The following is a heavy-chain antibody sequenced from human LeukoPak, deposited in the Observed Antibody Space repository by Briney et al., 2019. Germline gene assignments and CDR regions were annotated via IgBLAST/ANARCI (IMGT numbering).Heavy chain of an antibody. CDR2: INPSSGGT. CDR3: ARDLAGDGALHFDY. CDR1: GYTFTGYY. J-gene: IGHJ4*02. V-gene: IGHV1-2*02. Sequence: VASVKVSCKASGYTFTGYYMHWVRQAPGQGLEWMGWINPSSGGTNYAQKFQGRVTVTRDTSISTAYMELSRLRSDDTAVYYCARDLAGDGALHFDYWGQGTLVTVSS. D-gene: IGHD4/OR15-4a*01.